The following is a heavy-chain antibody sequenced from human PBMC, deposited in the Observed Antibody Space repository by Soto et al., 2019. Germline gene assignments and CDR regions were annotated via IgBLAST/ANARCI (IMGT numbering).Heavy chain of an antibody. Sequence: GGSLRLSCISSGFTFRTYTMNWVRQAPGKGLEWVSGIRGFSPYTFYAESVKGRFTISRDNAKNSLYLQMNSLRAEDTAVYYCARDRGYDAHDYYYNAMDVWGQGTTVTVSS. J-gene: IGHJ6*02. CDR1: GFTFRTYT. D-gene: IGHD2-15*01. CDR2: IRGFSPYT. CDR3: ARDRGYDAHDYYYNAMDV. V-gene: IGHV3-21*01.